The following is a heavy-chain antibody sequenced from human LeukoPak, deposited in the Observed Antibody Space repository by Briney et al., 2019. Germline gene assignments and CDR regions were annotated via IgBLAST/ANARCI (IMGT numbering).Heavy chain of an antibody. J-gene: IGHJ3*02. V-gene: IGHV4-59*08. Sequence: SETLSLTCTVSGGSISSYYWSWIRQPPGKGLEWIGYIYYSGSTNYNPSLKSRVTISVDTSKNQFSLKLSSVTAADTAVYYCAKHLSSRFMAFDIWGQGTMVTVSS. CDR3: AKHLSSRFMAFDI. CDR1: GGSISSYY. D-gene: IGHD2/OR15-2a*01. CDR2: IYYSGST.